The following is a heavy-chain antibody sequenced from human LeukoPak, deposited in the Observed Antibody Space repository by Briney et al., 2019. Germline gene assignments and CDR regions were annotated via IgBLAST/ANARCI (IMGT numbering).Heavy chain of an antibody. CDR2: ISSNGGST. CDR1: GFTFSSYA. Sequence: GGSLRLSCAASGFTFSSYAMHWVRQAPGKGLEYVSAISSNGGSTYYANSVKGRFAISRDNSKNTLYLQMGSLRAEDMAVYYCARDSETTVVTPTDYWGQGTLVTVSS. CDR3: ARDSETTVVTPTDY. D-gene: IGHD4-23*01. V-gene: IGHV3-64*01. J-gene: IGHJ4*02.